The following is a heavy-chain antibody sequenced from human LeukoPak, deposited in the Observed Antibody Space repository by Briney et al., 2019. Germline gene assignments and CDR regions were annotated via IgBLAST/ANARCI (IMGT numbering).Heavy chain of an antibody. CDR3: ASWFLARQWLGDPGFDP. CDR2: ISAYNGNK. Sequence: ASVKVSCKASGYTVTTYGISWVRQAPGQGREGMGWISAYNGNKNYAQKLQRRVTMTTDTYTSTAYMDLRSLRSDDTAVYSCASWFLARQWLGDPGFDPWGQGTLVTVSS. D-gene: IGHD6-19*01. V-gene: IGHV1-18*01. J-gene: IGHJ5*02. CDR1: GYTVTTYG.